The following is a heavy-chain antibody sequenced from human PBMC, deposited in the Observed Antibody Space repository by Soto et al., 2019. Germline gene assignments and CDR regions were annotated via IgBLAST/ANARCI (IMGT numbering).Heavy chain of an antibody. D-gene: IGHD4-4*01. Sequence: GGSLRLSCAASGFSFSDYAMNWVRQAPGKGLEWVSVISASGSSTYYADSVKGRFTISRDNSKDTLYLQMNSLRAEDTAVYYCAKDRLAKSNSPRFDPWGQGTLVTVSS. CDR2: ISASGSST. CDR3: AKDRLAKSNSPRFDP. J-gene: IGHJ5*02. CDR1: GFSFSDYA. V-gene: IGHV3-23*01.